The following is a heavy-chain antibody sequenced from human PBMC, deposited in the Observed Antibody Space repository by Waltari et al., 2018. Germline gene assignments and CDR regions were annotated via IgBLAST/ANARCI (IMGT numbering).Heavy chain of an antibody. CDR1: GGSFSGYY. V-gene: IGHV4-34*01. CDR3: ARAWISLILGATSAFDI. CDR2: INHSGST. D-gene: IGHD1-26*01. Sequence: VQLQQWGAGLLKPSETLSLTCAVSGGSFSGYYWSWIRQPPGKGLEWIGEINHSGSTNYNPSLKSRVTISVDTSKNQFSLKLSSVTAADTAVYYCARAWISLILGATSAFDIWGQGTMVTVS. J-gene: IGHJ3*02.